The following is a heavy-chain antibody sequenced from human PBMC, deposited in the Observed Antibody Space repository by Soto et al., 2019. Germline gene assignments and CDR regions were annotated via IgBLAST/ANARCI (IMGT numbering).Heavy chain of an antibody. V-gene: IGHV3-21*06. CDR3: VGTYDSLDY. CDR2: IGASGSHT. D-gene: IGHD3-9*01. CDR1: GCTFSNYY. J-gene: IGHJ4*02. Sequence: GGSLRLSCAASGCTFSNYYMNWIRQAPGKGLEWVSSIGASGSHTFYADSVRGRFTISRDNARNSLFLHMNSLRVEDTAVYYCVGTYDSLDYWGQGTLVTVSS.